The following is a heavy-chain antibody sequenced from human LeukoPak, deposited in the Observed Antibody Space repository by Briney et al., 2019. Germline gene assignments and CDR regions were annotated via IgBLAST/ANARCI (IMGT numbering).Heavy chain of an antibody. CDR1: GFTFSSYW. Sequence: GGSLRLSCAASGFTFSSYWMNWVRQAPGKGRVWGTRLASEGSSTTYADSVKGRFSISRYNAKNTLYLKMNSLRVEDTAVYYCARGRPHGNDYWGQGTLVTVSS. CDR3: ARGRPHGNDY. J-gene: IGHJ4*02. V-gene: IGHV3-74*01. CDR2: LASEGSST. D-gene: IGHD4-23*01.